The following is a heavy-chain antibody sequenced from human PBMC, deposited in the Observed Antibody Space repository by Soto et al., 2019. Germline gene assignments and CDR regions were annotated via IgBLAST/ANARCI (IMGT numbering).Heavy chain of an antibody. CDR1: GFTFSSYS. V-gene: IGHV3-48*01. D-gene: IGHD3-10*01. Sequence: GGSLRLSCAASGFTFSSYSMNWVRQAPGKGLEWVSYISSSSSTIYYADSVKGRFTISRDNAKNSLYLQMNSLRAEDTAVYYCARGGPIITMVRGVPDYWGQGTLVTSPQ. CDR2: ISSSSSTI. CDR3: ARGGPIITMVRGVPDY. J-gene: IGHJ4*02.